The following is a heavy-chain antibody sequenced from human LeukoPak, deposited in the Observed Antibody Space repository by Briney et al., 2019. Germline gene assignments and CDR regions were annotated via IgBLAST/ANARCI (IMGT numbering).Heavy chain of an antibody. Sequence: GGSLRLSCAASGFSFSTYWMSWVRQAPGKGLEWVANIRQDGSEKHYVDSVKGRFTISRDNAKSSLYLQMNSLRAEDTAVYYCGRRPREIAVADYWGQGTLVTVSS. V-gene: IGHV3-7*01. CDR2: IRQDGSEK. D-gene: IGHD6-19*01. CDR3: GRRPREIAVADY. J-gene: IGHJ4*02. CDR1: GFSFSTYW.